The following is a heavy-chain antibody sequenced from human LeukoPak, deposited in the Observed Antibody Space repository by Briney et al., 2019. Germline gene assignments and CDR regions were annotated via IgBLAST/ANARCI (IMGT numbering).Heavy chain of an antibody. CDR3: AREGYYGDYGDY. CDR2: INPSGSST. D-gene: IGHD4-17*01. J-gene: IGHJ4*02. CDR1: GYTFTSYY. Sequence: ASVKVSCKASGYTFTSYYMHWVRQAPGQGLEWMGIINPSGSSTSYAQKFQGRVTMTRDTSTSTAYMELRSLRSDDTAVYYCAREGYYGDYGDYWGQGTLVTVSS. V-gene: IGHV1-46*01.